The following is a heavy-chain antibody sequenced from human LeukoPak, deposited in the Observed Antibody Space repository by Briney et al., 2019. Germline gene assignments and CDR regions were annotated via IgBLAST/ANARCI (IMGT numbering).Heavy chain of an antibody. V-gene: IGHV3-30*18. CDR3: AKKRGIAVAGTLLFPFDY. CDR1: GFTSSSYG. D-gene: IGHD6-19*01. CDR2: ISYDGRNK. Sequence: GRSLRLSCAASGFTSSSYGMHWVRQAPGKGLEWVAVISYDGRNKYYADSVKGRFTISRDNSKNTLYLQMNSLRAEDTAVYYCAKKRGIAVAGTLLFPFDYWGQGTLVTVSS. J-gene: IGHJ4*02.